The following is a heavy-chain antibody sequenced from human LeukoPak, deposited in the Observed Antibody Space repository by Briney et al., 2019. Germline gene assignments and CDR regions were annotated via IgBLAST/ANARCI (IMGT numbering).Heavy chain of an antibody. CDR2: IYRDDSA. Sequence: PGGSLRLSCAASGFTVNRNYMSWVRRAPGKGLEWVSVIYRDDSAYYADSVEGRFIISRDKSKNMLYLQMNSLRAEDTAVYYCARDENSNHVESDYWGRGTLVTVSS. CDR3: ARDENSNHVESDY. V-gene: IGHV3-66*01. CDR1: GFTVNRNY. D-gene: IGHD4-11*01. J-gene: IGHJ4*02.